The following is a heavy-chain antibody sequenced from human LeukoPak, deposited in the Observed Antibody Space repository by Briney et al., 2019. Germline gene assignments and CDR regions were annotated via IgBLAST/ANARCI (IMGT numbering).Heavy chain of an antibody. Sequence: GTSPRLSCAASGFTFSKYGMHWVRQAPGKGLEWVAVISYDGGEQHYGDSVKGRFSISRDDSKSTIYLQMNSLTVEDTALYYCAKPRTFYDILTVSFQQWGQGTWVSVSS. D-gene: IGHD3-9*01. CDR3: AKPRTFYDILTVSFQQ. J-gene: IGHJ1*01. CDR1: GFTFSKYG. V-gene: IGHV3-30*18. CDR2: ISYDGGEQ.